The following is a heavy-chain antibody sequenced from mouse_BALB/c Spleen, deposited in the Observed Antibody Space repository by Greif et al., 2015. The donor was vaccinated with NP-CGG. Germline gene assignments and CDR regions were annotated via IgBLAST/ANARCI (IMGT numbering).Heavy chain of an antibody. Sequence: EVKLVESGGGLVKPGGSLKLSCAASGFAFSSYDMSWVRQTPEKRLEWVAHISSGGGSTYYPDTVKGRFTISRDNAKNTLSRKMSGRRSENTAMFYWERKGGYDYGHARDYGGKGTSVTVPS. CDR3: ERKGGYDYGHARDY. V-gene: IGHV5-12-1*01. J-gene: IGHJ4*01. CDR2: ISSGGGST. D-gene: IGHD2-4*01. CDR1: GFAFSSYD.